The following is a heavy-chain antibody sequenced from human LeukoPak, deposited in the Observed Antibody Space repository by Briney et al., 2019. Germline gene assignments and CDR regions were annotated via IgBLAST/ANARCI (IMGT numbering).Heavy chain of an antibody. D-gene: IGHD6-13*01. J-gene: IGHJ4*02. CDR3: AKGGSSSTWYSSADY. CDR2: ISSSSSYT. V-gene: IGHV3-11*06. Sequence: GGSLRLSCAASGFTFSDHYMSWIRQAPGKGLEWVSYISSSSSYTNYADSVKGRFTISRDNSKNTLYLQMNSLRAEDTAVYYCAKGGSSSTWYSSADYWGQGTLVTVSS. CDR1: GFTFSDHY.